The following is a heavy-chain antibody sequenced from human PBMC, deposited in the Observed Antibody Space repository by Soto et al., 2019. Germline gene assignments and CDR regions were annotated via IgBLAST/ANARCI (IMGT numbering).Heavy chain of an antibody. J-gene: IGHJ4*02. V-gene: IGHV4-34*01. CDR1: GGSFSGYY. CDR2: INHSGST. D-gene: IGHD5-12*01. Sequence: QVQLQQWGAGLLKPSETLSLTCAVYGGSFSGYYWTWIRQSPGKGLEWIGEINHSGSTNYNPSLKRRVIISVDPSKNQSSLKLSSVTVADTAVSYCARGGYSGYDWGQGTLVTVSS. CDR3: ARGGYSGYD.